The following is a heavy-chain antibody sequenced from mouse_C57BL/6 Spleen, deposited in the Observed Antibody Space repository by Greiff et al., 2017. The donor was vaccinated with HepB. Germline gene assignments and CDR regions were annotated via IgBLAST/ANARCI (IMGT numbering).Heavy chain of an antibody. V-gene: IGHV1-22*01. CDR1: GYTFTDYN. Sequence: VQLQQSGPELVKPGASVKMSCKASGYTFTDYNMHWVKQSHGKSLEWIGYINPNNGGTSYNQKFKGKATLTVNKSSSTAYMELRSLTSEDSAVYYCARVGLYSNYVYDAMDYWGQGTSVTVSS. J-gene: IGHJ4*01. D-gene: IGHD2-5*01. CDR3: ARVGLYSNYVYDAMDY. CDR2: INPNNGGT.